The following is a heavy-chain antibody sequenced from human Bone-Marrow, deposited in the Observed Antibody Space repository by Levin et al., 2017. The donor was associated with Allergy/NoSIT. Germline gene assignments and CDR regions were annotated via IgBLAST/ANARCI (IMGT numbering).Heavy chain of an antibody. Sequence: SQTLSLTCTVSGGSVSSGSYYWSWIRQPPGKGLEWIGYIYYSGSTNYNPSLKSRVTISVDTSKNQFSLKLSSVTAADTAVYYCASRYSSSWYVDYWGQGTLVTVSS. CDR3: ASRYSSSWYVDY. CDR2: IYYSGST. V-gene: IGHV4-61*01. D-gene: IGHD6-13*01. CDR1: GGSVSSGSYY. J-gene: IGHJ4*02.